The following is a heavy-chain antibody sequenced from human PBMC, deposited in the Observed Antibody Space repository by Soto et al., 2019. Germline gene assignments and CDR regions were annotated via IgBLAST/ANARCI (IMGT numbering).Heavy chain of an antibody. J-gene: IGHJ2*01. D-gene: IGHD3-10*01. CDR3: ARDSPIVRGSYWYFDL. V-gene: IGHV3-11*05. CDR1: GFTFSDYY. Sequence: QVQLVESGGGLVKPGGSLRLSCAASGFTFSDYYMSWIRQAPGKGLEWVSYISSSSSYTNYADSVKGRFTISRDNAKNSLYLQMNSLRAEDTAVYYCARDSPIVRGSYWYFDLWGRGTLVTVSS. CDR2: ISSSSSYT.